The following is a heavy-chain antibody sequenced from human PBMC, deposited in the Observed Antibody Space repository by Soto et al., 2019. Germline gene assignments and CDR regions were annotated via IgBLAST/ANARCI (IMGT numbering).Heavy chain of an antibody. D-gene: IGHD3-22*01. V-gene: IGHV5-51*01. CDR1: GYTVTSYC. CDR2: IYPRNSET. J-gene: IGHJ4*02. CDR3: ERQGYHYDTHSFGY. Sequence: PGESLKISGTASGYTVTSYCIAWVRQMPGKGLELMGIIYPRNSETRFSPSFQGPVTLSTDKSIFTPYLHWTSPKAADTARYYRERQGYHYDTHSFGYWGQGNLVHVSS.